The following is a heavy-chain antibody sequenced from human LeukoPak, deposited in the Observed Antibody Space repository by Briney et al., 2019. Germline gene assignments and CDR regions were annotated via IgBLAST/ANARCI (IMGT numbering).Heavy chain of an antibody. D-gene: IGHD7-27*01. CDR2: ITGSSTWT. CDR1: GFTFGTYG. V-gene: IGHV3-23*01. J-gene: IGHJ2*01. CDR3: ARELVSLGTGYFDL. Sequence: GGSLRLSCEASGFTFGTYGMTWVRQSPGKGLEWVSGITGSSTWTYYADSVRGRFTISRDNARNTLHLQVNNLTANDTAIYYCARELVSLGTGYFDLWGRGTLVTVSS.